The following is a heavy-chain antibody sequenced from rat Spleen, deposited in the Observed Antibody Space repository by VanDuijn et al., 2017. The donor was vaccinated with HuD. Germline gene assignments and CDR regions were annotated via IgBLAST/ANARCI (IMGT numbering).Heavy chain of an antibody. CDR1: KLNFSDYD. Sequence: EVRLVESGGALVQPGRPLKISCADSKLNFSDYDMAWVRQTPAKGLEWIASISTAGTNTYYQDPVKGSFTISRDYAKNPQYLKKVSLRSEYTATYYCARHGGLRNWFAYWGQGTLVTVSS. V-gene: IGHV5S13*01. CDR2: ISTAGTNT. J-gene: IGHJ3*01. D-gene: IGHD1-11*01. CDR3: ARHGGLRNWFAY.